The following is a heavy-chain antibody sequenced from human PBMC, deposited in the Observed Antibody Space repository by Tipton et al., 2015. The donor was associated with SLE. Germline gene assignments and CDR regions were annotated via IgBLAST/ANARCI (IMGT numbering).Heavy chain of an antibody. CDR1: GGSISSNY. D-gene: IGHD2-8*01. Sequence: TLSLTCTVSGGSISSNYWIWIRQPPGKGLEWIGYISYGGGTNYNPSLKSRVTISVDTSKNQFSLKLSSVTAADTAMYYCARGMLTWRGAIIGVDVWGQGTSVNVSS. V-gene: IGHV4-59*08. J-gene: IGHJ6*02. CDR3: ARGMLTWRGAIIGVDV. CDR2: ISYGGGT.